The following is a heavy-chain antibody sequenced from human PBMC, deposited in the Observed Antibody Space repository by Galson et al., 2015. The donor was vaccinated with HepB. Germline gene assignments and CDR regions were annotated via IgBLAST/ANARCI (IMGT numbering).Heavy chain of an antibody. CDR3: ARASDTWIPAGFDY. CDR2: IYYSGST. V-gene: IGHV4-59*01. J-gene: IGHJ4*02. D-gene: IGHD5-18*01. CDR1: GGSISSYY. Sequence: QVQLQESGPGLVKPSETLSLPCTVSGGSISSYYWSWIRQPPGKGLEWIGYIYYSGSTNYNPSLKSRVTISVDTSKNQFSLKLSSVTAADTAVYYCARASDTWIPAGFDYWGQGTLVTVSS.